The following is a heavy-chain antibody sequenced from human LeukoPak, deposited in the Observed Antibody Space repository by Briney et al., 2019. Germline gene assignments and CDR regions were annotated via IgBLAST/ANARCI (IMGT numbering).Heavy chain of an antibody. J-gene: IGHJ6*03. CDR3: ARNALVRGTPQYYYYYYYMDV. CDR2: IKQDGSEK. CDR1: GFTFSSYW. V-gene: IGHV3-7*01. Sequence: GGSLRLSCAASGFTFSSYWMSWVRQAPGKGLEWVANIKQDGSEKYYVDSVKGRFTISRDNAKNSLYLQMNSLRAEDTAVYYCARNALVRGTPQYYYYYYYMDVWGKGTPVTVSS. D-gene: IGHD3-10*01.